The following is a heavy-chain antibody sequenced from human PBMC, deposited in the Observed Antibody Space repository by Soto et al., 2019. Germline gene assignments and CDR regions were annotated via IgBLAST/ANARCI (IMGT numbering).Heavy chain of an antibody. J-gene: IGHJ4*02. V-gene: IGHV4-30-2*01. Sequence: QLQLQESGSGLVKPAQTLSLTCAVCVGSISSGGYSWGWIRQPPGKGLEWIGYMYHSGSTYYNPSVPSRAPISIDRSKNQFSLNLSSVTAAETAVYYCATVPDYWGQGILVTV. CDR1: VGSISSGGYS. CDR3: ATVPDY. CDR2: MYHSGST. D-gene: IGHD2-2*01.